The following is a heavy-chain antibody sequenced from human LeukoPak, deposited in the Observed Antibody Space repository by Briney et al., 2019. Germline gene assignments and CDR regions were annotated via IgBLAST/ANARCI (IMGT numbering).Heavy chain of an antibody. D-gene: IGHD7-27*01. CDR3: AREAGDLDAFDI. Sequence: PLQTLSLTCAVSGGSISSGGYSWSWIRQPPGEGLEWIGYIYHSGSTYYNPSLKSRVTISVDRSKNQFSLKLSSVTAADTAVYYCAREAGDLDAFDIWGQGTMVTVSS. J-gene: IGHJ3*02. V-gene: IGHV4-30-2*01. CDR1: GGSISSGGYS. CDR2: IYHSGST.